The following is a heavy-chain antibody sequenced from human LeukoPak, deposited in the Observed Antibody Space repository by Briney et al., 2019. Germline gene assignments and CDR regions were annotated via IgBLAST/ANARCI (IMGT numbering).Heavy chain of an antibody. CDR1: GYTLTELS. Sequence: ASVKVSCKVSGYTLTELSMHWVRHAPGKGLEWMGGFDPEDGETIYAQKFQGRVTMTEDTSTDTAYMELSSLRSEDTAVYYCATGAYCSSTSCYRSYYYYYYMDVWGKGTTVTVSS. CDR3: ATGAYCSSTSCYRSYYYYYYMDV. D-gene: IGHD2-2*01. J-gene: IGHJ6*03. CDR2: FDPEDGET. V-gene: IGHV1-24*01.